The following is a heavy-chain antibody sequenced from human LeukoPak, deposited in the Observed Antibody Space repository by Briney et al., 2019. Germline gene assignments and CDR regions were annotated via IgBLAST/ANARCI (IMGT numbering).Heavy chain of an antibody. D-gene: IGHD6-19*01. CDR2: IYTGGST. V-gene: IGHV4-4*07. J-gene: IGHJ4*02. Sequence: SETLSLTCTVSGGSISSYYWSWIRQPAGKGLEWIGRIYTGGSTNYNPSLKSRVTISVDKSKNQFSLKLSSVTAADTAVYYCARVVAVAAPIDYWGQGTLVTVSS. CDR1: GGSISSYY. CDR3: ARVVAVAAPIDY.